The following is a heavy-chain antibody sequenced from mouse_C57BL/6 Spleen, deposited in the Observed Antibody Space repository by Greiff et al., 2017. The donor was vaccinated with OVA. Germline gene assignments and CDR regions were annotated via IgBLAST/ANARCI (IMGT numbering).Heavy chain of an antibody. CDR2: IDPEDGET. Sequence: VQLQQSGAELVKPGASVKLSCTASGFTIKDYYMNWVKQRTEQGLEWIGRIDPEDGETKYAPKFQGKSTITADTSSNTAYLQLSSLASEDTAVYYCARDQDGSTGYAMDYWGQGTSVTVSS. J-gene: IGHJ4*01. D-gene: IGHD5-1*01. V-gene: IGHV14-2*01. CDR3: ARDQDGSTGYAMDY. CDR1: GFTIKDYY.